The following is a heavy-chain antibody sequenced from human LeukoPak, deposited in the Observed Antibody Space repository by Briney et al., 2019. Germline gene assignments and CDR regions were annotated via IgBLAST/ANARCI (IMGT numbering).Heavy chain of an antibody. CDR2: IIPIFGTA. V-gene: IGHV1-69*06. D-gene: IGHD3-10*01. CDR3: ARSSDYGSGSFFDY. J-gene: IGHJ4*02. Sequence: GSSVKVSCKASGGTLSSYAISWVRHAPGQGLEWMGGIIPIFGTANYTQKFQGRVTITADKSTSTAYMELSSLRSEDTAVYYCARSSDYGSGSFFDYWGQGTLVTVSS. CDR1: GGTLSSYA.